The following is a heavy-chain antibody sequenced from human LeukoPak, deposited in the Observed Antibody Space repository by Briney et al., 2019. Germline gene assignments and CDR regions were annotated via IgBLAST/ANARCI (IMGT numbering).Heavy chain of an antibody. CDR3: ARAAYYYGSGSYYPDY. Sequence: ASVKVSCKASGYTFTGYYMHWVRQAPGQGLEWMGRINPNSGGTNYAQKFQGRVTMTRDTSISTAYMELSRLRSDDTAVYYCARAAYYYGSGSYYPDYWGQGTLVTVPS. D-gene: IGHD3-10*01. CDR1: GYTFTGYY. J-gene: IGHJ4*02. CDR2: INPNSGGT. V-gene: IGHV1-2*06.